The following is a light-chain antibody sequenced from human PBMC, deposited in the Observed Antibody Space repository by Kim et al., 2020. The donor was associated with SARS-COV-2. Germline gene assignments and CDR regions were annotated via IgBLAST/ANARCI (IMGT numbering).Light chain of an antibody. Sequence: EIVLTQSPATLSLSPGERATLSCRASQSVSSYLAWYQQKPGQARRLLIYDASNRATGIPARFIGSGSGTDFTLTISSLEPEDFAVYYCQQRRNWYTFGQGTKLEI. J-gene: IGKJ2*01. V-gene: IGKV3-11*01. CDR1: QSVSSY. CDR3: QQRRNWYT. CDR2: DAS.